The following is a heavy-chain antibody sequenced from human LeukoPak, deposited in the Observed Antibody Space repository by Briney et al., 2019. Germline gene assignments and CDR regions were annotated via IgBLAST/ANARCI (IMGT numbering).Heavy chain of an antibody. CDR2: IIPIFGTA. CDR1: GGTFSSYA. D-gene: IGHD4-17*01. V-gene: IGHV1-69*13. Sequence: SVKVSCKASGGTFSSYAISWVRQAPGQGHDWMGGIIPIFGTANYAQKFQGRVTITADESTSTAYMELSSLRSEDTAVYYCARRGYGDLDAFDIWGQGTMVTVSS. CDR3: ARRGYGDLDAFDI. J-gene: IGHJ3*02.